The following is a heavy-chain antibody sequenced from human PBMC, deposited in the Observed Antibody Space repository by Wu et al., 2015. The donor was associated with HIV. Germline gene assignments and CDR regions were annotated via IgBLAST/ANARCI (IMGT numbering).Heavy chain of an antibody. J-gene: IGHJ4*02. CDR2: LNPVTGNS. D-gene: IGHD2-21*02. Sequence: QVQLVQSGAEVREPGTSVNLSCTTSGYIFTKNFLHWVRQAPGQGLEWIAILNPVTGNSGYAQKFRGRVSMSRDTSTSTAYMELSSLRSEDTAVYYCARGTYCGGDCYSSGDYWGQGTLVTVSS. V-gene: IGHV1-46*01. CDR1: GYIFTKNF. CDR3: ARGTYCGGDCYSSGDY.